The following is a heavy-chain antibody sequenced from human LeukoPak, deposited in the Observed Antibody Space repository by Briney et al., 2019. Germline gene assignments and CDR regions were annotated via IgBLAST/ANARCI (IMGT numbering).Heavy chain of an antibody. CDR3: ARVGTNYYDSSGYYDY. Sequence: GGSLRLSCAASGFTFSSYDMHWVRQATGKGLESVSAIGTAGDTYYPGSVKGRFTISRENAKNSLYLQMNSLRAEDTAVYYCARVGTNYYDSSGYYDYWGQGTLVTVSS. V-gene: IGHV3-13*01. CDR2: IGTAGDT. D-gene: IGHD3-22*01. CDR1: GFTFSSYD. J-gene: IGHJ4*02.